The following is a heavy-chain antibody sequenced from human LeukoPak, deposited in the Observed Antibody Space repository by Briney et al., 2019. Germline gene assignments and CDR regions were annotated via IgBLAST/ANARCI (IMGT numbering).Heavy chain of an antibody. J-gene: IGHJ5*02. CDR3: AGTLGWIAAAGTRGWFDP. D-gene: IGHD6-13*01. Sequence: PGGSLRLSCAASGFTFSSYEMNWVRQAPGKGLEWVSYISSSGSTIYYADSVKGRFTISRDNAKNSLYLQMNSLRAEDTAVYYCAGTLGWIAAAGTRGWFDPWGQGTLVTVSS. V-gene: IGHV3-48*03. CDR1: GFTFSSYE. CDR2: ISSSGSTI.